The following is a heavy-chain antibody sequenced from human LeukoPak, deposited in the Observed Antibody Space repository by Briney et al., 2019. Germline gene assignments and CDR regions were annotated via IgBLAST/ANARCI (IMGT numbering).Heavy chain of an antibody. V-gene: IGHV3-30*18. CDR3: AKDLPPQIDIVATIVDY. Sequence: GGSLRLSCAASGFTFSSYGMHWVRQAPGKGLEWVAVISYDGSNKYYADSVKGRFTISRDNSKNTLCLQMNSLRAEDTAVYYCAKDLPPQIDIVATIVDYWGQGTLVTVSS. J-gene: IGHJ4*02. CDR1: GFTFSSYG. D-gene: IGHD5-12*01. CDR2: ISYDGSNK.